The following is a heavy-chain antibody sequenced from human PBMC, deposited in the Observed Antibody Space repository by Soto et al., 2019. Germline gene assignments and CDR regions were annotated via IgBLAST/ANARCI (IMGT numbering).Heavy chain of an antibody. V-gene: IGHV3-23*01. J-gene: IGHJ4*02. D-gene: IGHD1-26*01. Sequence: GGSLRLSCAASGFSFSKYSMNWVRQAPGKGLEWVSAISGSGGSTYYADSVKGRFTISRDNSKNTLYLQMNSLRAEDTAVYYCAKCYSGSYFGGEWDYWGQGTLVTVSS. CDR2: ISGSGGST. CDR1: GFSFSKYS. CDR3: AKCYSGSYFGGEWDY.